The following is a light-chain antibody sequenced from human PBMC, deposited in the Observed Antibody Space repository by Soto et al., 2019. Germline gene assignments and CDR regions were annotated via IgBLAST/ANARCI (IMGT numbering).Light chain of an antibody. CDR2: AAS. V-gene: IGKV1-39*01. J-gene: IGKJ2*01. Sequence: DIQKTQSPSSLSASVGDRVTITCRASQSLSSYLNWYQQQPGKAPKLLIYAASSLQSGVPSRFSGSGSGTDFTLTISSLQPEDFASYYCQQSYNTPYTFGQGTKLEIK. CDR3: QQSYNTPYT. CDR1: QSLSSY.